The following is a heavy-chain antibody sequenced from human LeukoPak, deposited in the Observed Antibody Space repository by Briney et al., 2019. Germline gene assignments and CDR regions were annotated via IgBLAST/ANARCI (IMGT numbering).Heavy chain of an antibody. CDR3: SRVDSYGGSY. D-gene: IGHD5-18*01. V-gene: IGHV3-30*14. CDR2: ISYQGSNK. J-gene: IGHJ4*02. CDR1: GFTFNIYT. Sequence: GGSLRLSCAASGFTFNIYTMHWVRQAPGRGLEWVALISYQGSNKYYTYSVKGRFTISRDNSENTLYLQMNSLRAGDTAVYYCSRVDSYGGSYWGQGTLVTVSS.